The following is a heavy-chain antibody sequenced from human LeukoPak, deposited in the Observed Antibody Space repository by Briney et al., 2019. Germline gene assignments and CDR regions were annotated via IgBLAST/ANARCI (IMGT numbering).Heavy chain of an antibody. CDR1: GYTFTGYY. D-gene: IGHD3-10*01. CDR3: ARAAPGYYGSGSGLGV. J-gene: IGHJ6*04. CDR2: INPSGGST. V-gene: IGHV1-46*01. Sequence: ASVKVSCKASGYTFTGYYMHWVRQAPGQGLEWMGIINPSGGSTTYAQKFQGRVTMTRDTSTSTVYMELSSLRSEDTAVYYCARAAPGYYGSGSGLGVWGKGTTVTISS.